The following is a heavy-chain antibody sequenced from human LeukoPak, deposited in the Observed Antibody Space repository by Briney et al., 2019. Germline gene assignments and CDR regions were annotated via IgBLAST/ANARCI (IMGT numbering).Heavy chain of an antibody. V-gene: IGHV3-30*18. CDR3: AKDLGLYSNYVGAFDI. D-gene: IGHD4-11*01. J-gene: IGHJ3*02. Sequence: GGSLRLSCAASGFTFSSYGMHWVRQAPGKGLEWVAVISYDGSNKYYADSVEGRFTISRDNPKNTLYLQMNSLRAEDTAVYYCAKDLGLYSNYVGAFDIWGQGQWSPSLQ. CDR1: GFTFSSYG. CDR2: ISYDGSNK.